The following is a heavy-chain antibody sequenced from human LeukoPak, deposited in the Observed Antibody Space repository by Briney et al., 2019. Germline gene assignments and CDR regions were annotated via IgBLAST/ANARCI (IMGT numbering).Heavy chain of an antibody. CDR1: GFTFSSYA. CDR2: INWNGGST. J-gene: IGHJ4*02. Sequence: GGSLRLSCAASGFTFSSYAMSWVRQAPGKGLEWVSGINWNGGSTGYADSVKGRFTISRDNAKNSLYLQMNSLRAEDTALYYCARDLGYRYGDYVPSLFDYWGQGTLVTVSS. CDR3: ARDLGYRYGDYVPSLFDY. V-gene: IGHV3-20*04. D-gene: IGHD4-17*01.